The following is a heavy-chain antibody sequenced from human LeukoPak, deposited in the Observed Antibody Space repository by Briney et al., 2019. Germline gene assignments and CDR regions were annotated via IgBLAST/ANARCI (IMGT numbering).Heavy chain of an antibody. D-gene: IGHD5-24*01. V-gene: IGHV4-59*01. CDR2: IYYSGST. J-gene: IGHJ6*02. CDR3: ASRRDGYNSYYYGMDV. Sequence: SETLSLTCTVSGGSISSYYWSRIRQPPGKGLEWIGYIYYSGSTNYNPSLKSRVTISVDTSKNQFSLKLSSVTAADTAVYYCASRRDGYNSYYYGMDVWGQGTTVTVSS. CDR1: GGSISSYY.